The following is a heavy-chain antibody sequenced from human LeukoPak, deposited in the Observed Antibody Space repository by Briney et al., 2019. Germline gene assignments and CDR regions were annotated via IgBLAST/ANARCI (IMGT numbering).Heavy chain of an antibody. Sequence: DSVTVSCKVSGYSLSDYYMHWVRQAPGQGLEWMGRTHPNSGSTYYAQNFQGRVTMTQDTSISTAYMELTRLKYDDTAVYYCARPHRVSIYVFDGWGQGTLVTVSS. CDR3: ARPHRVSIYVFDG. V-gene: IGHV1-2*06. J-gene: IGHJ4*02. D-gene: IGHD3-3*02. CDR1: GYSLSDYY. CDR2: THPNSGST.